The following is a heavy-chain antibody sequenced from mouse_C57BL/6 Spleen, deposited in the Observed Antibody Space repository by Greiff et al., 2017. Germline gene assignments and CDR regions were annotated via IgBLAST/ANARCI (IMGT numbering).Heavy chain of an antibody. Sequence: EVQLQQSGPELVKPGASVKISCKASGYTFTDYYMNWVKQSHGKSLEWIGDINPNNGGTSYNQKFKGKATLTVDKSSSTAYMELRSLTSEDSAVYYCYPLYYDYDGGDYWGQGTTLTVSS. D-gene: IGHD2-4*01. CDR2: INPNNGGT. V-gene: IGHV1-26*01. CDR3: YPLYYDYDGGDY. J-gene: IGHJ2*01. CDR1: GYTFTDYY.